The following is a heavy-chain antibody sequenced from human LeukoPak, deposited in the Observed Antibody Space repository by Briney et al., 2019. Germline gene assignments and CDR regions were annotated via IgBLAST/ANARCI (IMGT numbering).Heavy chain of an antibody. J-gene: IGHJ4*02. CDR1: GGSISSYY. V-gene: IGHV4-4*07. D-gene: IGHD1-20*01. Sequence: KPSETLSLTCTVSGGSISSYYWSWIRQPAGKGLEWIGRIYTSGSTNYNPSLKSRVTMSVDTSKNQFSLKLSSVTAADTAVYYCARLLTGTTHERFDYWGQGTLVTVSS. CDR2: IYTSGST. CDR3: ARLLTGTTHERFDY.